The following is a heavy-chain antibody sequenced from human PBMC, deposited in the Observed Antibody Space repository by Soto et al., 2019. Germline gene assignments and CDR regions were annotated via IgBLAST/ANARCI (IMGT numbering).Heavy chain of an antibody. CDR1: GGSINSYW. CDR2: VYSPGTT. J-gene: IGHJ4*02. CDR3: ARDIGSYAYGEGY. D-gene: IGHD3-10*01. Sequence: PSETLSLTCSVSGGSINSYWWSWIRQPAGKGLEWIGRVYSPGTTDYNPSLNSRATMSVETSKNQFSLKLTSVTAADTAVYYCARDIGSYAYGEGYWGQGIQVTVSS. V-gene: IGHV4-4*07.